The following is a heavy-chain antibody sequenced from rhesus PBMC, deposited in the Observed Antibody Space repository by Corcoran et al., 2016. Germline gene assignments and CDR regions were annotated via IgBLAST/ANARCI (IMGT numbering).Heavy chain of an antibody. CDR1: GFRIREYY. J-gene: IGHJ4*01. Sequence: EVQLVESGGGLAKPGGSLRLSCAASGFRIREYYLDGVGPAPGKGLEWVSRFSNFGGTTWYSESVKGRFTISRDNAKNTLFLQMNSLRGEDTAVYYCSRDFDYWGQGVLVTVTS. CDR3: SRDFDY. V-gene: IGHV3-178*01. CDR2: FSNFGGTT.